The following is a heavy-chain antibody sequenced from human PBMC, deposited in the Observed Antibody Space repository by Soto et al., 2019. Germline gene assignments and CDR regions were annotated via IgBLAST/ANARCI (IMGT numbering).Heavy chain of an antibody. J-gene: IGHJ4*02. CDR1: GFSLSTSGVG. V-gene: IGHV2-5*02. CDR2: IYWDDDK. Sequence: QITLKESGPTLVKPTQTLTLTCTFSGFSLSTSGVGVGWIRQPPGKALEWLALIYWDDDKRYSPSLKSRLTITKDTSKNQVVLTMTNMDPVDTATYYCAHSQKSGSIAVAGDFDYWGQGTLVTVS. CDR3: AHSQKSGSIAVAGDFDY. D-gene: IGHD6-19*01.